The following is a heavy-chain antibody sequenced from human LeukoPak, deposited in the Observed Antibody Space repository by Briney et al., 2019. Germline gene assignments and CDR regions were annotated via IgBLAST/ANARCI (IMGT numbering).Heavy chain of an antibody. CDR3: ARRVYYYDSSGYYSDAFDI. D-gene: IGHD3-22*01. J-gene: IGHJ3*02. Sequence: SKTLSLTCTVSGGSISSYYWSWIRQPPGKGLEWIGYIYYSGSTNYNPSLKSRVTISVDTSKNQFSLKLSSVTAADTAVYYCARRVYYYDSSGYYSDAFDIWGQGTMVTVSS. CDR1: GGSISSYY. CDR2: IYYSGST. V-gene: IGHV4-59*08.